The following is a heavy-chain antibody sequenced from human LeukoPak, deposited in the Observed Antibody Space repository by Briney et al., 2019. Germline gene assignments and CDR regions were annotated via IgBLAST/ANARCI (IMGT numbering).Heavy chain of an antibody. D-gene: IGHD5-18*01. Sequence: GGSLRLSCAASGFTFTDYWMSWVRQAPGKGLEWVANIKRDGSAKYYVDSVKGRFTISRDNAKNSLYLQMNSLRAEDTAVYYCARVDTAIVGDAFDVWGQGTVVTVSS. CDR2: IKRDGSAK. V-gene: IGHV3-7*03. J-gene: IGHJ3*01. CDR1: GFTFTDYW. CDR3: ARVDTAIVGDAFDV.